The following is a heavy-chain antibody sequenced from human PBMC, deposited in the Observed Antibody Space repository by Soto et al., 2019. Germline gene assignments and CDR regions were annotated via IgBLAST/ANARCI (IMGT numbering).Heavy chain of an antibody. CDR1: GLTFSNYG. CDR2: ISYDGSNK. V-gene: IGHV3-30*18. D-gene: IGHD3-9*01. Sequence: PGGSLRLSCAASGLTFSNYGMHWVRQAPGKGLEWVAVISYDGSNKYYADSVKGRFTISRDNSKNTLYLQMNRLRAEDAAVYYCAKAPNFDWLSHFDYLGQGTLVTVSS. CDR3: AKAPNFDWLSHFDY. J-gene: IGHJ4*02.